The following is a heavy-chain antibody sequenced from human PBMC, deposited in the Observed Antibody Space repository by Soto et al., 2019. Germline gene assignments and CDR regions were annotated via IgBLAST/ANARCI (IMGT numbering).Heavy chain of an antibody. CDR1: GGSFSGYY. CDR2: INHSGST. D-gene: IGHD6-6*01. CDR3: VRYSRSSGEVWFDP. J-gene: IGHJ5*02. Sequence: QVQLQQWGAGLLKPSETLSLTCAVYGGSFSGYYWSWIRQPPGKGLEWIGEINHSGSTNYNPSLKGRATIAVDTSKTQFPLKLSSVTAADTAVYYWVRYSRSSGEVWFDPWGQGTLVTVSS. V-gene: IGHV4-34*01.